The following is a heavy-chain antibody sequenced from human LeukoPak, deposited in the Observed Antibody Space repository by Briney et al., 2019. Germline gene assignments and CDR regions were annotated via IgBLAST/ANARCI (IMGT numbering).Heavy chain of an antibody. V-gene: IGHV1-2*06. CDR1: GYTFTGYY. Sequence: GASVMVSCKASGYTFTGYYMHWVRQAPGQGLEWMGRINPNSGGTNYAQKFQGRVTMTRDPSISTAYMELSRLRSDDTAVYYCSRVGFTYYYDSSGYLAFDIWGQGTMVTVSS. J-gene: IGHJ3*02. CDR3: SRVGFTYYYDSSGYLAFDI. D-gene: IGHD3-22*01. CDR2: INPNSGGT.